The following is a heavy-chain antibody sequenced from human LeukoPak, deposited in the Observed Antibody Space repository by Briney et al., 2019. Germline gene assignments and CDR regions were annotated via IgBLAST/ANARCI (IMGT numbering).Heavy chain of an antibody. CDR2: INPNSGNT. J-gene: IGHJ5*02. D-gene: IGHD1-26*01. CDR3: ARGEGFDP. V-gene: IGHV1-2*02. Sequence: ASVKVSCKASGYIFSYIHCDWLGPAQGLEWMGWINPNSGNTNYAQKFQGRVTMTRDTSISTAYMELSSLRSEDTAVYYCARGEGFDPWGQGTLVTVSS. CDR1: GYIFSYIH.